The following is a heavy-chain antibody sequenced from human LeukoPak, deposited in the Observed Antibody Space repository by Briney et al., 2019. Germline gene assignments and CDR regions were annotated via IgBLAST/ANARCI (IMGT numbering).Heavy chain of an antibody. CDR2: ISAYNGNT. D-gene: IGHD6-13*01. Sequence: GASVKVSCKASGYTFDSYGINWVPQAPGQGLEWMGWISAYNGNTNYAQKLQGRVTMTTDTSTSTAYMELRSLRSDDTAVYYCARDRTIAAAGTPDYWGQGTLVTVSS. J-gene: IGHJ4*02. CDR3: ARDRTIAAAGTPDY. CDR1: GYTFDSYG. V-gene: IGHV1-18*01.